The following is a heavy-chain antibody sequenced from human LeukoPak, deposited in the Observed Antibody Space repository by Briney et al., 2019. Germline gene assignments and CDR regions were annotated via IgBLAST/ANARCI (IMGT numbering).Heavy chain of an antibody. CDR1: GGTFSSYA. V-gene: IGHV1-69*05. J-gene: IGHJ3*02. CDR3: ARVARNQGYAFDI. CDR2: IIPIFGTA. Sequence: ASVKVSCKASGGTFSSYAISWVRQAPGQGLEWMGGIIPIFGTANYAQKFQGRVTITTDESTSTAYMELSSLRSEDTAVYYCARVARNQGYAFDIWGQGTMVTVSS. D-gene: IGHD1-14*01.